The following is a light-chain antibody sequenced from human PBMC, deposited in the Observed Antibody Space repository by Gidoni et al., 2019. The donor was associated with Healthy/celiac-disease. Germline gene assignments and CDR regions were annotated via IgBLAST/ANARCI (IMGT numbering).Light chain of an antibody. CDR2: DAS. CDR3: QQRSNWPLT. CDR1: QSLSSY. V-gene: IGKV3-11*01. J-gene: IGKJ4*01. Sequence: ELLLTQSPATLSLSPGGRATLSCRASQSLSSYLAWYQQKPGQAPRLLIYDASNRATGIPARFSGSGSGTDFTLTISILEPEDFAVYYCQQRSNWPLTFGGGTKVEIK.